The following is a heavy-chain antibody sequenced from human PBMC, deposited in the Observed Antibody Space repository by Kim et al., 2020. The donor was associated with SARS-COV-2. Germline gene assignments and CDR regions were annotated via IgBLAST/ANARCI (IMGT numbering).Heavy chain of an antibody. J-gene: IGHJ6*03. V-gene: IGHV4-39*01. Sequence: SETLSLTCSVSGDSISSNSYYWGWIRQPPGKGLEWIGNVHYSGSTFYNPSLRSRLTMSVDTSKNQFSLKLRSVTAADTAVYFCAGVYFYYYIDVWGRGTTVTVSS. CDR3: AGVYFYYYIDV. CDR1: GDSISSNSYY. CDR2: VHYSGST.